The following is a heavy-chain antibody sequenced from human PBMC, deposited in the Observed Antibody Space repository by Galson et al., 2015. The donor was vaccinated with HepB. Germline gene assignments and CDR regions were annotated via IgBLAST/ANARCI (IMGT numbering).Heavy chain of an antibody. J-gene: IGHJ3*02. D-gene: IGHD1-1*01. Sequence: ETLSLTCAVSGDSISTSNWWSWVRQPPGKGLEWIGDIYHTGSTNYNPSLKSRLSISVDKPKNQFSLKLSSVTAADTAVYYCARVPTTLDAFDIWGQGTMVAVSS. CDR1: GDSISTSNW. CDR3: ARVPTTLDAFDI. CDR2: IYHTGST. V-gene: IGHV4-4*02.